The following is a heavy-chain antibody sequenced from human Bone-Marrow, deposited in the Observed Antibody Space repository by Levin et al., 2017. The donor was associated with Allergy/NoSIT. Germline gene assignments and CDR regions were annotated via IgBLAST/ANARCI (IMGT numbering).Heavy chain of an antibody. D-gene: IGHD3-3*01. V-gene: IGHV4-34*01. CDR2: INHSGST. J-gene: IGHJ6*03. CDR3: ARVDLDTISYYYDYRDG. Sequence: SETLSLTCAVYGGSFSGYYWSWIRQPPGKGLEWIGEINHSGSTNYNPSLKSRVTISVDTSKNQFSLKLSSVTAADTAVYYCARVDLDTISYYYDYRDGWGKGTTVTVSS. CDR1: GGSFSGYY.